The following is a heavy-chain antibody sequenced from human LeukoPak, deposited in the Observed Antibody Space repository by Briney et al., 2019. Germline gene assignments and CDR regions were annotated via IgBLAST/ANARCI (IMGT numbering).Heavy chain of an antibody. J-gene: IGHJ4*02. CDR2: IYYSGST. D-gene: IGHD6-13*01. CDR3: ARSLAQAAGEN. Sequence: SETLSLTCTVSGGSISSYYWSWIRQPPGKVLEWIGYIYYSGSTNYNPSLKSRVTISVDTSKNQFSLKLSSVSAADTAVYYCARSLAQAAGENWGQGTLVTVSS. CDR1: GGSISSYY. V-gene: IGHV4-59*01.